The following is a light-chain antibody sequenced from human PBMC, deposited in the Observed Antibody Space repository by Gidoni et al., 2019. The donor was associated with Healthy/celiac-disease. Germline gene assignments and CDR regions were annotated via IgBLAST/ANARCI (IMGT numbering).Light chain of an antibody. Sequence: SYEQTQPTSVSVSPGQTASITCSGDKLGDKYACWYQQKPGQSPVLVIYQDSKRPSGIPERFSGSNSGNTATLTISGTQAMDEADYYCQAWDSSIVVFGGGTKLTVL. CDR1: KLGDKY. V-gene: IGLV3-1*01. CDR2: QDS. J-gene: IGLJ2*01. CDR3: QAWDSSIVV.